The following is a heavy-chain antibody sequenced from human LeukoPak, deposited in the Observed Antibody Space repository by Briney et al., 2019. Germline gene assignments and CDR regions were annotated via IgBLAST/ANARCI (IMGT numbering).Heavy chain of an antibody. V-gene: IGHV4-34*01. CDR1: GASFSGYY. CDR2: INHSGST. CDR3: ARGDCSSTSCYGGNWFDP. D-gene: IGHD2-2*01. J-gene: IGHJ5*02. Sequence: RASETLSLTCAVYGASFSGYYWSWIRQPPGKGLEWIGEINHSGSTNYNPSLKSRVTISVDTSKNQFSLKLSSVTAADTAVYYCARGDCSSTSCYGGNWFDPWGQGTLVTVSS.